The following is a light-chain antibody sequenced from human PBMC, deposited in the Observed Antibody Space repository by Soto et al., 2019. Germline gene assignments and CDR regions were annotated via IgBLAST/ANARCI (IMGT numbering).Light chain of an antibody. Sequence: QSVLTQPPSVSGAPGQRVTISCTGSSSNIVAGYDVHWYQQVPGTAPKVLIYGYTTRPSGVPDRFSGSKSGTSSSLAITGLQAEDEADYYCQSYDNSLSLSGVVFGGGTQLTVL. CDR1: SSNIVAGYD. CDR3: QSYDNSLSLSGVV. CDR2: GYT. J-gene: IGLJ2*01. V-gene: IGLV1-40*01.